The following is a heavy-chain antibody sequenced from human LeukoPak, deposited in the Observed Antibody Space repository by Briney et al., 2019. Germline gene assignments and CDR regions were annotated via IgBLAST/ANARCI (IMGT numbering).Heavy chain of an antibody. V-gene: IGHV1-18*01. J-gene: IGHJ6*03. CDR2: ISAYNGNT. CDR1: GYTFTSYG. Sequence: ASVKVSCKASGYTFTSYGISWVRQAPGQGLGWMGWISAYNGNTNYAQKLQGRVTMTTDTSTSTAYMELRSLRSDDTAVYYCAGDRYSSGQTYYYYYYMDVWGKGTTVTVSS. CDR3: AGDRYSSGQTYYYYYYMDV. D-gene: IGHD6-19*01.